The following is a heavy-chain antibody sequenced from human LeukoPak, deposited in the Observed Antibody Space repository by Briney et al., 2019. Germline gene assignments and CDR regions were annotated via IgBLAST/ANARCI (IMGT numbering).Heavy chain of an antibody. V-gene: IGHV3-21*04. CDR1: GFIFTNYN. D-gene: IGHD1-7*01. CDR3: ARALFAAPNYAGY. Sequence: GGSLRLSCAASGFIFTNYNLNWVRQAPGKGLEWISSISGGSTYIYYADPVRGRFTISRDNAKNSVYLQMNSLRGEDTAVYYCARALFAAPNYAGYWGQGTLVTVSS. J-gene: IGHJ4*02. CDR2: ISGGSTYI.